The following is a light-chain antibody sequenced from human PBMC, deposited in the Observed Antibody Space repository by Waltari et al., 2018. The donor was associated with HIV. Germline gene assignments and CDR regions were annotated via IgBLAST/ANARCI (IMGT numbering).Light chain of an antibody. CDR2: STH. J-gene: IGLJ3*02. CDR3: SLYMGGGIWV. CDR1: SGSVSASYC. Sequence: QTVVTQEPSFSVSPGGTVTLTCGLSSGSVSASYCPSWYQQTPGQAPRTLSSSTHTRSSGCPDLFSGSILGNKAALTITGAQADDESVYYCSLYMGGGIWVFGGGTKLTVL. V-gene: IGLV8-61*01.